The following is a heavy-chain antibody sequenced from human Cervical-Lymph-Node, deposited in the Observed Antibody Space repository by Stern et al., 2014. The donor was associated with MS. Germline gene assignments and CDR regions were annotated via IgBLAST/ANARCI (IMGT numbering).Heavy chain of an antibody. J-gene: IGHJ4*02. CDR3: ARAPTLGRQDF. Sequence: QVQLQESGPGLVKPSETLSLTCTVSGGSVSSGGYYWSWIRQPPGKGLEWIGCIHNSGNTNYNPSLKSRVTISVDTSKNQFSLNLTSVTAADTAVYYCARAPTLGRQDFWGQGTLVTVSS. CDR1: GGSVSSGGYY. V-gene: IGHV4-61*08. D-gene: IGHD6-6*01. CDR2: IHNSGNT.